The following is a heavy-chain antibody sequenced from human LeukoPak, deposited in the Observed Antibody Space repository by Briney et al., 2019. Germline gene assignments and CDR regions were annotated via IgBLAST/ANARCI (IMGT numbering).Heavy chain of an antibody. J-gene: IGHJ5*02. D-gene: IGHD4-17*01. CDR3: IVFGDSNH. Sequence: GGSLRLSCAASGLTGSHNYVSWVRQAPGKGLEWVSAIHTSGDTCYADSVKGRFTISRDTSKNTLYLQINSPRVEDTAVYYCIVFGDSNHWGQGTLVTVSS. CDR1: GLTGSHNY. V-gene: IGHV3-53*01. CDR2: IHTSGDT.